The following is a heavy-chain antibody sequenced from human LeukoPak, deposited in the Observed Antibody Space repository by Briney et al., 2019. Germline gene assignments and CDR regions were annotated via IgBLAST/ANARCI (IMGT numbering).Heavy chain of an antibody. CDR1: GGSISSYY. D-gene: IGHD6-13*01. J-gene: IGHJ4*02. CDR3: ATGVHGIAAAGDYYFDY. V-gene: IGHV4-59*01. Sequence: PSETLSLTCTVSGGSISSYYWSWIRQPPGKGLEWIGYMYYRGNTNYDPSLKSRVTISIDTPNNQFSLKLSSVTPADTAVYYCATGVHGIAAAGDYYFDYWGQGTLVTVSS. CDR2: MYYRGNT.